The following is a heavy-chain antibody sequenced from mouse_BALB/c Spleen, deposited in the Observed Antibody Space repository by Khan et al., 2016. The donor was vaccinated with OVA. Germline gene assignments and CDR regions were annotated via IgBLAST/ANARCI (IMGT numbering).Heavy chain of an antibody. V-gene: IGHV1-61*01. CDR2: IDPSTSET. J-gene: IGHJ3*01. CDR3: AKREKYGYDPSWFDY. D-gene: IGHD2-2*01. CDR1: GYTFTSYG. Sequence: QVQLQQPGAELVRPGASVKLSCKASGYTFTSYGMNWVKQMPGHGLEWIGRIDPSTSETQYHQMFKGRATLTVDTSSSTAYLQLSSMTSEDSAVYYGAKREKYGYDPSWFDYWGQGTLVTVSA.